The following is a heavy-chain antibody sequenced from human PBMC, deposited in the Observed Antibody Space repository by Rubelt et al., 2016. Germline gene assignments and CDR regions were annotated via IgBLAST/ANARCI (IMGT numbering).Heavy chain of an antibody. Sequence: EVQLVESGGGLVQPGGSLRLSCGASGFSFRTYSMNWVRQAPGTGLEWVSYISSSSSYTHYADSVKGRFTISRDNAKNSPYLQMNSLRAEDTAVYYCARGGYCSSTSCYKGYYYMDVWGKGTTVTVSS. CDR1: GFSFRTYS. CDR3: ARGGYCSSTSCYKGYYYMDV. D-gene: IGHD2-2*02. V-gene: IGHV3-48*04. CDR2: ISSSSSYT. J-gene: IGHJ6*03.